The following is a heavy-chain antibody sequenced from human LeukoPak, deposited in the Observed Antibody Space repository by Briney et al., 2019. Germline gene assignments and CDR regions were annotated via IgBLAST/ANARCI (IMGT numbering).Heavy chain of an antibody. CDR2: ISGSGGST. D-gene: IGHD3-16*02. V-gene: IGHV3-23*01. Sequence: GGSLRLSCAASGFTFSSYAMSWVRQAPGKGLEWVSAISGSGGSTYYADSVKGRFTISRDNSKNTLYLQMNSLRAEDTAVYYCAKSYDYVWGSYRPYYFDYWGQGTLVTVSS. CDR1: GFTFSSYA. J-gene: IGHJ4*02. CDR3: AKSYDYVWGSYRPYYFDY.